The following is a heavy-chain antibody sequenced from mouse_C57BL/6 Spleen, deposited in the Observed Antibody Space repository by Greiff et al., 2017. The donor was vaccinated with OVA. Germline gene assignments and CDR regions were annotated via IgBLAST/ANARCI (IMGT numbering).Heavy chain of an antibody. CDR3: ARGRYDYFIDY. CDR2: IRNKANGYTT. D-gene: IGHD2-4*01. V-gene: IGHV7-3*01. Sequence: EVKLMESGGGLVQPGGSLSLSCAASGFTFTAYYMSWVRQPPGKALEWLGFIRNKANGYTTEYSASVKGPFTISRDNSQSIQYLQMNAQRAEDSATDYGARGRYDYFIDYWGKGTTLTVSS. J-gene: IGHJ2*01. CDR1: GFTFTAYY.